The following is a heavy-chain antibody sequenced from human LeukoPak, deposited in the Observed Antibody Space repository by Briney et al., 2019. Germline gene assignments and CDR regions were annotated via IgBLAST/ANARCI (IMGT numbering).Heavy chain of an antibody. D-gene: IGHD6-19*01. V-gene: IGHV1-8*01. J-gene: IGHJ4*02. CDR1: GYTFASYD. CDR2: MNPNSGNT. Sequence: ASVKVSCKASGYTFASYDINWVRQATGQGLEWMGWMNPNSGNTGYAQKFQGRVTMTRNTSISTAYTELSSLRSEDTAVYYCATEGVAGVFDYWGQGTLVTVSS. CDR3: ATEGVAGVFDY.